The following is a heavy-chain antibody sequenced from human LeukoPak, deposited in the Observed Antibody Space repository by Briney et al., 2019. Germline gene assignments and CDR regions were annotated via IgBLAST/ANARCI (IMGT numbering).Heavy chain of an antibody. Sequence: DSVKGRFTISRDNSKNSLYLQVNSLRAEDTAVYYCARRSGIAVAGAFDYWGQGTLVTVSS. D-gene: IGHD6-19*01. CDR3: ARRSGIAVAGAFDY. V-gene: IGHV3-53*01. J-gene: IGHJ4*02.